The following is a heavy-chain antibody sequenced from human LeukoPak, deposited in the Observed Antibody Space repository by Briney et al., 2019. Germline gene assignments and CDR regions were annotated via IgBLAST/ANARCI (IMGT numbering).Heavy chain of an antibody. D-gene: IGHD3-22*01. CDR1: GFTFSDYY. CDR2: IYYSGST. Sequence: NPGGSLRLSCAASGFTFSDYYMSWIRQPPGKGLEWIGYIYYSGSTNYNPSLKSRVTISVDTSKNQFSLKLSSVTAADTAVYYCASSYYYDSSGYSSPPDYWGQGTLVTVSS. J-gene: IGHJ4*02. CDR3: ASSYYYDSSGYSSPPDY. V-gene: IGHV4-59*08.